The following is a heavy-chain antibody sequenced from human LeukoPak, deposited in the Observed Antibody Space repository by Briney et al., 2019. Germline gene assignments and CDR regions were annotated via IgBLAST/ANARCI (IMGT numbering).Heavy chain of an antibody. CDR3: ARVAGYYDFWSGTHYYFDY. CDR2: IYYSGST. J-gene: IGHJ4*02. D-gene: IGHD3-3*01. CDR1: GGSISSGGYY. V-gene: IGHV4-31*03. Sequence: PSETLSLTCTVSGGSISSGGYYWSWIRQHPGKGLEWIGYIYYSGSTYYNPSLKSRVTISVDTSKNQFSLKLSSVTAADTAVYYCARVAGYYDFWSGTHYYFDYWGQGTLVTVSS.